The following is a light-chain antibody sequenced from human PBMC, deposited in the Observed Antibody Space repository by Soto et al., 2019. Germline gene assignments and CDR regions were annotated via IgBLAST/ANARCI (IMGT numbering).Light chain of an antibody. CDR2: DAS. Sequence: EIVLTQSPGTLSLSPGERATLSCRASQSFSSYLACYQQKPGQAPRLLIYDASNRATGIPARFSGSGSGTDFTLTISSLEPEDFAVYYCQQRSNWPPLTFGPGTKVDIK. J-gene: IGKJ3*01. CDR3: QQRSNWPPLT. CDR1: QSFSSY. V-gene: IGKV3-11*01.